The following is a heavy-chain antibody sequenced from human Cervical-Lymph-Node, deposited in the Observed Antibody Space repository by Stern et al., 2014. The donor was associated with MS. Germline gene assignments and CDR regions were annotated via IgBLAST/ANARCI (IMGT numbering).Heavy chain of an antibody. CDR3: ARDDYYGSYGMDV. CDR2: IIPILGIA. Sequence: QVQLVQSGAEVKKPGSSVKVSCKASGGTFSSYTISWGRQAPGQGLEWMGRIIPILGIANYAQKFQGRVTITADKSTSTAYMELSSLRSEDTAVYYCARDDYYGSYGMDVWGQGTTVTVSS. V-gene: IGHV1-69*09. CDR1: GGTFSSYT. D-gene: IGHD3-10*01. J-gene: IGHJ6*02.